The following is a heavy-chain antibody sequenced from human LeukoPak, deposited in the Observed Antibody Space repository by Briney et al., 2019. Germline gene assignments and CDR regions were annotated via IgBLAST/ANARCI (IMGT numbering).Heavy chain of an antibody. V-gene: IGHV4-61*02. D-gene: IGHD3-22*01. J-gene: IGHJ5*02. CDR3: ARLVDTPVIRGYYFDP. CDR1: GVSASSGSYY. CDR2: IYISGST. Sequence: SQTLSLTCTVSGVSASSGSYYWSWIRQPAGKGLEWIGRIYISGSTNYNSSLRGRVTMSIDTSKNQFSLTLTSVTAADTAVYYCARLVDTPVIRGYYFDPWGQGTLVTVSS.